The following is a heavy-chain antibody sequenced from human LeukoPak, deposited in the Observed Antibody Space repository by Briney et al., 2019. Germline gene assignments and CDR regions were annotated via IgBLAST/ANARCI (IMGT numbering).Heavy chain of an antibody. V-gene: IGHV5-51*01. J-gene: IGHJ4*02. CDR1: GSIFTSYW. D-gene: IGHD3-9*01. Sequence: GASLQISCKGSGSIFTSYWIGWVRQLPGKGLEWMGIIYPGDSDTRYSPSFQGQVTISADKSISTAYLQWSSLKASDTAMYYCARAGYDILTGYGGYFDYWGQGTLVTVSS. CDR3: ARAGYDILTGYGGYFDY. CDR2: IYPGDSDT.